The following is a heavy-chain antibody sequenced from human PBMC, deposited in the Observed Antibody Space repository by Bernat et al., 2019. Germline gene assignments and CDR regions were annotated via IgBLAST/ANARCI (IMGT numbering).Heavy chain of an antibody. CDR1: GFTFSSYA. CDR3: ARDPYYDFWSGYYSGFGGFDY. D-gene: IGHD3-3*01. V-gene: IGHV3-30-3*01. CDR2: ISYDGSNK. J-gene: IGHJ4*02. Sequence: QVQLVESGGGVVQPGRSLRLSCAASGFTFSSYAMHWVRQAPGKGLEWVAVISYDGSNKYYADSVKGRFTISRDNSKNTLYLQMNSLRSDDTAVYYCARDPYYDFWSGYYSGFGGFDYWGQGTLVTVSS.